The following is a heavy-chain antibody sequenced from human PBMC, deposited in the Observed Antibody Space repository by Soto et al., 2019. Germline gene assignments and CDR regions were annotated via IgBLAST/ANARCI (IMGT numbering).Heavy chain of an antibody. CDR3: ARQETWDILTGYYNNWFDP. V-gene: IGHV4-39*01. D-gene: IGHD3-9*01. CDR2: IYYSGST. CDR1: GGSISSSSYY. J-gene: IGHJ5*02. Sequence: SETLSLTCTVSGGSISSSSYYWGWIRQPPGKGLEWIGSIYYSGSTYYNLSLKSRVTISVDTSKNQFSLKLSSVTAADTAVYYCARQETWDILTGYYNNWFDPWGQGTLVTVSS.